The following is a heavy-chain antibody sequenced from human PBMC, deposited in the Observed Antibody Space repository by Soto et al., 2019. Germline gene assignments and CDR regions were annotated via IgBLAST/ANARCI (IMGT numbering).Heavy chain of an antibody. CDR2: IYYSGST. CDR1: GGSISSYY. Sequence: QVQLQESGPGLLKPSETLSLTCTVSGGSISSYYWSWIRQPPGKGLEWIGYIYYSGSTNYNPSLKSRVTISVDTSKNQFSLKLSSVTAADTAVYYCARVSRYYYYGMDVWGQGTTVTVSS. CDR3: ARVSRYYYYGMDV. V-gene: IGHV4-59*01. J-gene: IGHJ6*02.